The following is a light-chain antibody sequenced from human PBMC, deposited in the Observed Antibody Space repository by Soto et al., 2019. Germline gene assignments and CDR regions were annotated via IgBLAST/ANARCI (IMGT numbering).Light chain of an antibody. CDR1: QSVLYSSNNKNH. CDR2: WAS. J-gene: IGKJ2*01. V-gene: IGKV4-1*01. CDR3: QQYYSTPYT. Sequence: DFVMTQSPDSLAVSLGERATINCKSTQSVLYSSNNKNHLAWYQQKPGQPPRLLIYWASTRESGVPDRFSGSGSGTDFTLAISSLQXXXXAVYYCQQYYSTPYTFGQGTKLEIK.